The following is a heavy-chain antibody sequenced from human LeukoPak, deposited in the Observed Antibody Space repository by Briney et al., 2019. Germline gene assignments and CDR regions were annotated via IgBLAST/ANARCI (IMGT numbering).Heavy chain of an antibody. D-gene: IGHD6-13*01. CDR3: ARGVNHLAAAAAFDY. CDR2: MNPNSGNT. V-gene: IGHV1-8*01. CDR1: GYTFISDD. Sequence: ASVKVSCKASGYTFISDDINWVRQATGQGLEWVGYMNPNSGNTGYAQKFQGRVTITRNTSISTAYMELSSLRSEDTAVYYCARGVNHLAAAAAFDYWGQGTLVTVSS. J-gene: IGHJ4*02.